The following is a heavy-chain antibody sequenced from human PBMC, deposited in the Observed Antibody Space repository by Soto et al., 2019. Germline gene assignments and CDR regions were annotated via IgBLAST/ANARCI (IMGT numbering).Heavy chain of an antibody. J-gene: IGHJ6*02. CDR3: AKDLTRYYGMDV. D-gene: IGHD1-1*01. Sequence: PGGSLRLSCAASGFTFSSYAMSWVRQAPGKGLEWVSTISGSGGSTYYADSVKGRFTISRDNSKNTLYLQMNSLRAEDTAVYYCAKDLTRYYGMDVWGQGTTVTVSS. CDR1: GFTFSSYA. CDR2: ISGSGGST. V-gene: IGHV3-23*01.